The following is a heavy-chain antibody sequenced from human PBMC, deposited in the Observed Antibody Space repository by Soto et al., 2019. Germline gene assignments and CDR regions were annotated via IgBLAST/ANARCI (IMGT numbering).Heavy chain of an antibody. CDR1: GGSVSSGSYY. J-gene: IGHJ4*02. CDR2: IYYSGST. V-gene: IGHV4-61*01. CDR3: ASVPEYSSGWIDFDY. D-gene: IGHD6-19*01. Sequence: SETLSLTCTVSGGSVSSGSYYWGWIRQPPGKGLEWIGYIYYSGSTNYNPSLKSRATISVDTSKNQFSLKLSSVTAADTAVYYCASVPEYSSGWIDFDYWGQGTLVTVSS.